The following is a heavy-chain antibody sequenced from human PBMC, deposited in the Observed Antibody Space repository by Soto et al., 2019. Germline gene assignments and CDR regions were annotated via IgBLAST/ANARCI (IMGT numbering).Heavy chain of an antibody. Sequence: NPSETLSLTCTVSGGSISSYYWSWIRQPPGKGLEWIGYIYYSGSTNYNPSLKSRVTISVDTSKNQFSLKLSSVTAADTAVYYCAHARGTNYYYYGMDVWGQGTTVTVS. CDR3: AHARGTNYYYYGMDV. D-gene: IGHD1-7*01. V-gene: IGHV4-59*01. CDR2: IYYSGST. J-gene: IGHJ6*02. CDR1: GGSISSYY.